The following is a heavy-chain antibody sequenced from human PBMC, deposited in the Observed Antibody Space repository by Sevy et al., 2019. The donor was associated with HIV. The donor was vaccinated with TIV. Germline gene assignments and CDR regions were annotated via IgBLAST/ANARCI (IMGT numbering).Heavy chain of an antibody. Sequence: GSLRLSCAASEFTFSSYAMSWVRQAPGKGLEGVSSISGSGRYTYYADSVEGRFTISRDNSKNTLYVQMNSLRAEDTAVYYCAKGFCSGGTCPRDYYYYGMDVWGQRTTVTVSS. CDR3: AKGFCSGGTCPRDYYYYGMDV. D-gene: IGHD2-15*01. J-gene: IGHJ6*02. CDR1: EFTFSSYA. V-gene: IGHV3-23*01. CDR2: ISGSGRYT.